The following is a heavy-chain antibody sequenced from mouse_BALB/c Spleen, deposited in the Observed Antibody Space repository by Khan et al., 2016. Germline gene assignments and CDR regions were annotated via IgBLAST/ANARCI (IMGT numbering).Heavy chain of an antibody. CDR2: INPDSTTI. V-gene: IGHV4-1*02. CDR1: GFDFSRYW. Sequence: EVKLLESGGGLVQPGGSLKLSCAASGFDFSRYWMSWVRQAPGKGLEWIGEINPDSTTINRTPSLKDKFTISRDNAQNTLYLQMSKVKSEDTGLYYCARLLWNSFYYAMDSWGQGTSVTVSS. CDR3: ARLLWNSFYYAMDS. D-gene: IGHD2-10*01. J-gene: IGHJ4*01.